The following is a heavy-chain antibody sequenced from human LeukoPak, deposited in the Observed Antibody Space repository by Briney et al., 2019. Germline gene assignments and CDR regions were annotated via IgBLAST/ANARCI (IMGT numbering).Heavy chain of an antibody. CDR2: ICYSGST. Sequence: SETLSLTCTVSGGSISSYYWSWIRQPPGKGLEWIGYICYSGSTNYNPSLKSRVTISVDTSKNQFSLKLSSVTAADTAVYYCARAVSLSGSFDYWGQGTLVTVSS. CDR1: GGSISSYY. V-gene: IGHV4-59*01. J-gene: IGHJ4*02. D-gene: IGHD3-16*02. CDR3: ARAVSLSGSFDY.